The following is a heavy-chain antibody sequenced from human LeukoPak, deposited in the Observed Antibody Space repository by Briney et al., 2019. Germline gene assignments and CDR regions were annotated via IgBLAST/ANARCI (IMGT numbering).Heavy chain of an antibody. D-gene: IGHD1-20*01. CDR2: INPNSGGT. CDR3: ARARVTGTTGGGPGDY. CDR1: GYTFTGYY. J-gene: IGHJ4*02. Sequence: ASVKVSCKASGYTFTGYYMHWVRQAPGQGLEWMGWINPNSGGTNYAQKFQGRVTMTRDTSISTAYMELSRLRSDDTAVYYCARARVTGTTGGGPGDYWGQGTLVTVSS. V-gene: IGHV1-2*02.